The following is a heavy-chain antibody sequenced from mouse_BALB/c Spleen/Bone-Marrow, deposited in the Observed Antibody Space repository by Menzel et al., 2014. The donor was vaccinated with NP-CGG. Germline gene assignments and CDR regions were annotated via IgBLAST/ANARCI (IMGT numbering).Heavy chain of an antibody. CDR2: IDPSDSYT. CDR3: ARLGIYYYGSSYGAMDY. Sequence: VQGVESGAELVKPGASVKLSCKASGYTFTSYWMHWVKQRPGQGLEWIGEIDPSDSYTKYNQNFKGKATLTVDKPSSTAYIQLNSLTSEDSAVYYCARLGIYYYGSSYGAMDYWGQGTSVTVSS. V-gene: IGHV1-69*02. D-gene: IGHD1-1*01. CDR1: GYTFTSYW. J-gene: IGHJ4*01.